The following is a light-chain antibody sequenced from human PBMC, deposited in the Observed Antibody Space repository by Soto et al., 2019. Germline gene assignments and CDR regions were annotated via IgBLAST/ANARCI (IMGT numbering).Light chain of an antibody. CDR2: KAS. V-gene: IGKV1-5*03. Sequence: DIQMTQSPSTLSASVGDRVTITCRASQSISSWLAWYQQKPGKAPTLLIYKASSLESGVPSRFSGSGTGSEFTLTISSLQPDDFATYYCQQYNSYPFTFGGGTKVEIK. CDR1: QSISSW. CDR3: QQYNSYPFT. J-gene: IGKJ4*01.